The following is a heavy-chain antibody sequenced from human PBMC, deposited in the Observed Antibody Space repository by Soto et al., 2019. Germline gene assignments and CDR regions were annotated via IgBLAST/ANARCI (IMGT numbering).Heavy chain of an antibody. CDR2: ISGSGGST. CDR3: AKGVATIGEAYFDY. CDR1: GFIFSSYA. J-gene: IGHJ4*02. Sequence: EVQLLESGGGLVQPGGSLRLSCAASGFIFSSYAMSWVRQAPGKGLEWVSTISGSGGSTYYADSVKGRFTISRDNSKNTLYLQINSLRAEATAVYYCAKGVATIGEAYFDYWGQGTLVTVSS. V-gene: IGHV3-23*01. D-gene: IGHD5-12*01.